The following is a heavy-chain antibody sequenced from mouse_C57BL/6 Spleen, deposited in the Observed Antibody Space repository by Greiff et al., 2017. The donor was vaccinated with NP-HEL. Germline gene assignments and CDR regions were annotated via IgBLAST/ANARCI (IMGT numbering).Heavy chain of an antibody. CDR2: ISYDGSN. CDR3: AGRAAWFAY. V-gene: IGHV3-6*01. D-gene: IGHD6-1*01. J-gene: IGHJ3*01. CDR1: GYSITSGYY. Sequence: EVKLMESGPGLVKPSQSLSLTCSVTGYSITSGYYWNWIRQFPGNKLEWMGYISYDGSNNYNPSLKNRISITRDTSKNQFFLKLNSVTTEDTATYYCAGRAAWFAYWGQGTLVTVSA.